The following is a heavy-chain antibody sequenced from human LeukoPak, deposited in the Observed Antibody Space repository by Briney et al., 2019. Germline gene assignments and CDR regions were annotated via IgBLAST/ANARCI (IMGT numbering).Heavy chain of an antibody. D-gene: IGHD3-16*01. J-gene: IGHJ4*02. CDR3: ARSNYDYVWGSYGY. V-gene: IGHV4-4*07. Sequence: SETLSLTCSVSGGSISSYYWNWIRQPAGKGLEWIGRIYSSGGTNYNPSLKSRVTISVDTSKNQFSLKLSSVTAADTAVYYCARSNYDYVWGSYGYWGQGTLVTVSS. CDR1: GGSISSYY. CDR2: IYSSGGT.